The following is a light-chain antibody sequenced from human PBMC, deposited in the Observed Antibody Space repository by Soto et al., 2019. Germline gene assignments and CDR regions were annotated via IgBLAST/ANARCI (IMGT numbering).Light chain of an antibody. Sequence: QSALTKPPSATGSPGQSVTISCTGTSSDVGGYNYVSWYQQHPGKAPKLMIYEVSKRPSGVPDRFSASKSGNTASLTVSGLQAEDEADYYCSSYAGSNNYVFGTGTKVTVL. V-gene: IGLV2-8*01. CDR2: EVS. CDR3: SSYAGSNNYV. J-gene: IGLJ1*01. CDR1: SSDVGGYNY.